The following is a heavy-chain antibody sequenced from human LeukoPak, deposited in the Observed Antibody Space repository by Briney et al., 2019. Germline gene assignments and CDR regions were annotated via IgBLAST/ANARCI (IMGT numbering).Heavy chain of an antibody. J-gene: IGHJ4*02. CDR3: ARGSGSYYFDY. Sequence: SETLSLTCAVSGYSISSGYYWGWIRPPPGKGLEWIGSIYHSGSTYYNPSLKSRVTISVDTSKNQFSLKLSSVTAADTAVYYCARGSGSYYFDYWGQGTLVTVSS. D-gene: IGHD1-26*01. CDR2: IYHSGST. CDR1: GYSISSGYY. V-gene: IGHV4-38-2*01.